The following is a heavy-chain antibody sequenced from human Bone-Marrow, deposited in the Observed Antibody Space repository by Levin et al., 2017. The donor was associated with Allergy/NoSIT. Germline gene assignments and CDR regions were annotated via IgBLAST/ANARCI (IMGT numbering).Heavy chain of an antibody. D-gene: IGHD3-3*01. J-gene: IGHJ4*02. CDR2: ISGSGGST. CDR1: GFTFSSYA. Sequence: GESLKISCAASGFTFSSYAMSWVRQAPGKGLEWVSAISGSGGSTYYADSVKGRFTISRDNSKNTLYLQMNSLRAEDTAVYYCAKASGNYDFWSGLTYWGQGTLVTVSS. V-gene: IGHV3-23*01. CDR3: AKASGNYDFWSGLTY.